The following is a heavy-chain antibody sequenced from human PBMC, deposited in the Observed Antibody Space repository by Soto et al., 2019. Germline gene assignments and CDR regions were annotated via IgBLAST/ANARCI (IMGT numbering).Heavy chain of an antibody. Sequence: PGGSLRLSCAASGFTFSNYWMNWVRQAPGKGLEWVANIKQDGSEKNYVDSVKGRFTISRDNAKNSLSLQMNSLRVEDTAVYYCARAANADFDYWGQGTVVTVSS. J-gene: IGHJ4*02. CDR1: GFTFSNYW. CDR2: IKQDGSEK. V-gene: IGHV3-7*01. CDR3: ARAANADFDY. D-gene: IGHD2-8*01.